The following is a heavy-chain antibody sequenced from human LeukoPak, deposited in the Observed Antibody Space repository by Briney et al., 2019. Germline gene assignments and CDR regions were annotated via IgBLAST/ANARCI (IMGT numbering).Heavy chain of an antibody. CDR2: IRTKANNYAT. CDR3: TKGTVYASDY. CDR1: GFTFSGSA. D-gene: IGHD2-8*01. V-gene: IGHV3-73*01. Sequence: GGSLRLSCAASGFTFSGSAMHWVRQASGKGLEWAGRIRTKANNYATAYAASVKGRFTISRDDSNNTAYLQMNSLKIEDTAVYYCTKGTVYASDYWGQGTLVTVSS. J-gene: IGHJ4*02.